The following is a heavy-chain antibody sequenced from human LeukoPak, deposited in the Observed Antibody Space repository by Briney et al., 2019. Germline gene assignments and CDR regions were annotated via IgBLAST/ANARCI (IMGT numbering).Heavy chain of an antibody. J-gene: IGHJ4*02. D-gene: IGHD5-24*01. CDR3: AKGVEMATIPIDY. V-gene: IGHV3-23*01. CDR2: ISGSGGST. CDR1: GFTFSSYA. Sequence: GGSLRLSCAASGFTFSSYAMSWVRQAPGKGLEWVSAISGSGGSTYYADSVKGRFTISRDNSKNTLYLQMNSLRAEDTVVYYCAKGVEMATIPIDYWGQGTLVTVSS.